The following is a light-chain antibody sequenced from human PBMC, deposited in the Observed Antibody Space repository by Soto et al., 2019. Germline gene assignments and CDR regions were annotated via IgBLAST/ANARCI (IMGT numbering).Light chain of an antibody. Sequence: EVVLTQSPVTLSLSPGERATLSSRASQSSRCLLAWYQQNAGQAPRLLICHPYNRATGIPPRFSGSGSGTDFTLTISSLEPPDSAVYYCQQRHKWPITFGQGTRLEIK. CDR3: QQRHKWPIT. V-gene: IGKV3-11*01. CDR2: HPY. J-gene: IGKJ5*01. CDR1: QSSRCL.